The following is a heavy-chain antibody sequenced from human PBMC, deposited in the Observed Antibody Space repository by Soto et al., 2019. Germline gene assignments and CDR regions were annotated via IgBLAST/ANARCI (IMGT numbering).Heavy chain of an antibody. CDR1: GYSFTSYW. D-gene: IGHD3-22*01. J-gene: IGHJ6*02. V-gene: IGHV5-10-1*01. CDR3: ARRGADYYDSSGYYYYYYGMDV. CDR2: IDPSDSYT. Sequence: PGESLKISCKGSGYSFTSYWISWVRQMPGKGLEWMGRIDPSDSYTNYSPSFQGHVTISADKSISTAYLQWSSLKASDAAMYYCARRGADYYDSSGYYYYYYGMDVWGQGTTVTVYS.